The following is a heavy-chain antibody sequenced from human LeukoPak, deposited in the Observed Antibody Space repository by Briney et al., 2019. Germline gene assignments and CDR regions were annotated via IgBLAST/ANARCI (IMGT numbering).Heavy chain of an antibody. D-gene: IGHD3-22*01. V-gene: IGHV4-34*01. J-gene: IGHJ6*02. CDR3: ARGGYYYDSSGYYYYYYYGMDV. Sequence: SETLSLTCAVYGGSFSGYYWSWIRQPPGKGLEWIGQINHSGSTNYNPSLKSRVTISVDTSKNQFSLKLSSVTAADTAVYYCARGGYYYDSSGYYYYYYYGMDVWGQGTTVTVSS. CDR2: INHSGST. CDR1: GGSFSGYY.